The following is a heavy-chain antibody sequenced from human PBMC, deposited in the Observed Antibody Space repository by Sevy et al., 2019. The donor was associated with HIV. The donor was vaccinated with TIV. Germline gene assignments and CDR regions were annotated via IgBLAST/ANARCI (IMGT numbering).Heavy chain of an antibody. CDR1: GYTHTESS. CDR2: SDPEDGKT. V-gene: IGHV1-24*01. CDR3: ATITHCSDIRCYWFDP. D-gene: IGHD2-2*01. J-gene: IGHJ5*02. Sequence: ASVKVSCKVSGYTHTESSIHWVRPAPRKGLEWMGGSDPEDGKTIYAQNFQGRVTMTEDISTDTVYMELSSLRSEDTAVYYGATITHCSDIRCYWFDPGGQGTVVTVS.